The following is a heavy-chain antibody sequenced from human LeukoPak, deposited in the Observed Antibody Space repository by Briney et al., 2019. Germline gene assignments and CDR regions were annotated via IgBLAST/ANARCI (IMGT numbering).Heavy chain of an antibody. Sequence: SQTLPLTCALSGDSVSVNSDVWNWIRQSPSRGLEWLGRTYYKSKWYNDYAVSVKSRITISPDTSKNQFSLQLNSVTPEDTAVYYCARDADWGYDAFDIWGQGTMVTVSS. J-gene: IGHJ3*02. CDR2: TYYKSKWYN. V-gene: IGHV6-1*01. CDR1: GDSVSVNSDV. D-gene: IGHD7-27*01. CDR3: ARDADWGYDAFDI.